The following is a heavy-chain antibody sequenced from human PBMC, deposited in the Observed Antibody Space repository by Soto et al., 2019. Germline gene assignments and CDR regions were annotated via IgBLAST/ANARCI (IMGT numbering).Heavy chain of an antibody. Sequence: VQLVESGGIGVQTGGSLRLSCAAAGFDFEDYAMHWVRQVPGKGLEWVSLTNSDGTDSYYVDSVKGRFTISRDNAKTTLYLQMNNLRAEDSGLYYCTRGPRPISTGTGAYWGQGTQVTVSS. V-gene: IGHV3-43D*04. CDR1: GFDFEDYA. CDR3: TRGPRPISTGTGAY. D-gene: IGHD3-10*01. CDR2: TNSDGTDS. J-gene: IGHJ4*02.